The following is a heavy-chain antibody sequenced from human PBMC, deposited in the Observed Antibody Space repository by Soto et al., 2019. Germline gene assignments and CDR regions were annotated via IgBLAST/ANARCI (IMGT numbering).Heavy chain of an antibody. D-gene: IGHD6-19*01. J-gene: IGHJ4*02. CDR3: ASLLWQWLLNY. Sequence: PGGSLRLSCAASGFTVSSNYMSWVRQAPGKGLEWVSVIYGDGSAYYADSVKGRFTISRDNSNNTLYLQMNSLRVEDTAVYYCASLLWQWLLNYWGQGTLVTVSS. CDR1: GFTVSSNY. CDR2: IYGDGSA. V-gene: IGHV3-66*01.